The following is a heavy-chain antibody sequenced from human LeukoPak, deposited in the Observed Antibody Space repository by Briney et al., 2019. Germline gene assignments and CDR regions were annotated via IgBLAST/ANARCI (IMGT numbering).Heavy chain of an antibody. J-gene: IGHJ4*02. D-gene: IGHD3-22*01. V-gene: IGHV1-18*01. CDR3: ARLGGGKYDSSGYYSYYFDY. CDR1: GYTFTSYG. CDR2: ISAYNGNT. Sequence: ASVKVSCKASGYTFTSYGISWVRQAPGQGLEWVGWISAYNGNTNYAQKLQGRVTMTTDTSTSTDYMEMRSLRSDDTAVYYCARLGGGKYDSSGYYSYYFDYWGQGTLVTVSS.